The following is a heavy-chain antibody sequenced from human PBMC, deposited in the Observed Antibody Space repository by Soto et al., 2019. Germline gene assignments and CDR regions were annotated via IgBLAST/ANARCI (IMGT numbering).Heavy chain of an antibody. J-gene: IGHJ6*02. CDR1: GFTVSSNY. V-gene: IGHV3-53*01. CDR3: GSAVPDNDYYYSGMDV. Sequence: EVQLVESGGGLIQPGGSLRLSCAASGFTVSSNYMSWVRQAPGKGLEWVSVIYSGGSTYYADSVKGRFTISRNNPKNTLYQQINSLRDEDTAVCYFGSAVPDNDYYYSGMDVRGQGSTVTVSS. CDR2: IYSGGST. D-gene: IGHD2-2*01.